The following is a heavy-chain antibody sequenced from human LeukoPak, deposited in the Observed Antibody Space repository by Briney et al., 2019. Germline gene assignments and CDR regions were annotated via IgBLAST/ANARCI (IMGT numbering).Heavy chain of an antibody. CDR1: GGSIGRYY. CDR3: AREDGGSYYAVYAFDI. Sequence: SETLSLTCTVSGGSIGRYYWNWIRQSPGKGLEWIGYIYYNGNTYYNPSLESRVTISIDTSKTQFSLRLGSVTAADTAVYYCAREDGGSYYAVYAFDIWGQGTKVTVSS. J-gene: IGHJ3*02. D-gene: IGHD1-26*01. V-gene: IGHV4-59*01. CDR2: IYYNGNT.